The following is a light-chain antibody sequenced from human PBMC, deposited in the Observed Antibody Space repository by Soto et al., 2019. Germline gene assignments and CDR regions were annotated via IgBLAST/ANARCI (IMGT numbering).Light chain of an antibody. CDR3: QNSYSTPWT. J-gene: IGKJ1*01. CDR1: QSISSY. V-gene: IGKV1-39*01. Sequence: DIQMTQSPSSLSASVGDRVTITCRASQSISSYLNWYQQKPGKAPKLLIYTASSLQSGVPSRFRGRGSGTDFTLTLSALNPEDFANYYCQNSYSTPWTFRPRTKVEIK. CDR2: TAS.